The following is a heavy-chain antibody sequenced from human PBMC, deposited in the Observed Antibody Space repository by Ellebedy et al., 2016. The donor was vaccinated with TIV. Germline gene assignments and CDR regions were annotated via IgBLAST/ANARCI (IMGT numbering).Heavy chain of an antibody. CDR2: ISGYNGNT. D-gene: IGHD2-2*01. Sequence: ASVKVSCXASGYSLTTFGFSWVRQAPGQGLEWMGWISGYNGNTNSAQKFQGRVTITADKSTSTAYMELSSLKSEDTAVYYCARVSWSGGYQLVSGRDGMDVWGQGTTVTVSS. CDR3: ARVSWSGGYQLVSGRDGMDV. CDR1: GYSLTTFG. V-gene: IGHV1-18*04. J-gene: IGHJ6*02.